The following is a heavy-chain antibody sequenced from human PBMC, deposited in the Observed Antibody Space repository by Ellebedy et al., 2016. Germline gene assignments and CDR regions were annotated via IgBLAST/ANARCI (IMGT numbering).Heavy chain of an antibody. V-gene: IGHV3-33*08. D-gene: IGHD3-22*01. CDR2: IWYDGSNK. CDR1: GFTFTNYG. J-gene: IGHJ6*02. CDR3: ARDLRIRDIYESSGYIYYGMDV. Sequence: GGSLRLSCAASGFTFTNYGMHWVRQAPGKGLEWVAVIWYDGSNKYYADSVKGRFTISRDNSKNTLYLQMNSLRAEDTAVYYCARDLRIRDIYESSGYIYYGMDVWGQGTTVTVSS.